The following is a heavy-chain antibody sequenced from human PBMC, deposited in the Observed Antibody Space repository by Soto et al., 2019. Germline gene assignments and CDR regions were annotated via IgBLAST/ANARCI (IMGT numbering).Heavy chain of an antibody. V-gene: IGHV4-34*01. J-gene: IGHJ4*02. Sequence: QVQLPQWGAGLLKPSETLSLTCAVYGGSFSGYYWSWIRQPPGKGLEWIGEINHSGITKYNPSLKSRVTISVDTSKNQFSLKLSSVTAADTAFYYCARADAVNNVESFDYWGQGTLVTVSS. CDR2: INHSGIT. D-gene: IGHD4-4*01. CDR3: ARADAVNNVESFDY. CDR1: GGSFSGYY.